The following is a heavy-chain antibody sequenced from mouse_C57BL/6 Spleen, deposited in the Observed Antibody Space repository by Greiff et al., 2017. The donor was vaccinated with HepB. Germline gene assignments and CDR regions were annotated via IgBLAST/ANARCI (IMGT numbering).Heavy chain of an antibody. V-gene: IGHV1-82*01. CDR3: ARSGYGSSYGDY. J-gene: IGHJ2*01. CDR1: GYAFSSSW. D-gene: IGHD1-1*01. CDR2: IYPGDGDT. Sequence: QVQLQQSGPELVKPGASVKISCKASGYAFSSSWMNWVKQRPGKGLEWIGRIYPGDGDTNYNGKFKGKATLTADKSSSTAYMQLSSLTSEDSAVYFCARSGYGSSYGDYWGQGTTLTVSS.